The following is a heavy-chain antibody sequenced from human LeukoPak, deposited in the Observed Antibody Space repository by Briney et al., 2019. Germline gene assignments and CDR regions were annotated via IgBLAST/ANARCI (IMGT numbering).Heavy chain of an antibody. V-gene: IGHV4-59*08. Sequence: PSQTLSLTRTVSGGSISSDYWSWIRQPPGKGLEWIGYIHYSGSTNYNPSLKSRVTISIDTSKHPFSLKLSSVTAADTAVYYCARQSSGCYDYWGQGTLVTVSS. D-gene: IGHD3-22*01. J-gene: IGHJ4*02. CDR3: ARQSSGCYDY. CDR1: GGSISSDY. CDR2: IHYSGST.